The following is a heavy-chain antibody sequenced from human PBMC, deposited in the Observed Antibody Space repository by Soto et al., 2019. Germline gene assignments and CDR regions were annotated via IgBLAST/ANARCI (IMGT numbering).Heavy chain of an antibody. Sequence: PSETLSLTCTVSGGSISSGGYYWSWIRQHPGKGLEWIGYIYYSGSTYYNPSLKSRITISVDTSKNQFSLKLSSVTAADTAVYYCARDFTDSSGTTLGMAVWGQGTTVTVSS. CDR2: IYYSGST. D-gene: IGHD6-19*01. J-gene: IGHJ6*02. CDR3: ARDFTDSSGTTLGMAV. V-gene: IGHV4-31*03. CDR1: GGSISSGGYY.